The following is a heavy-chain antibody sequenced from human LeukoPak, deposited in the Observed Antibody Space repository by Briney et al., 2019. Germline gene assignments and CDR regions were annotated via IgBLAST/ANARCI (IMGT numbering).Heavy chain of an antibody. J-gene: IGHJ5*02. CDR3: AKDLRGRIAVSVTRNWFDP. CDR1: GFTFSSYA. D-gene: IGHD6-19*01. CDR2: ISGSGGST. V-gene: IGHV3-23*01. Sequence: GGSLRLSCAASGFTFSSYAMSWVRQAPGKGLEWVSAISGSGGSTYYADSVKGRFTISRDNSKNTLYLQMNSLRAEDTAVYYCAKDLRGRIAVSVTRNWFDPWGQGTLVTVSS.